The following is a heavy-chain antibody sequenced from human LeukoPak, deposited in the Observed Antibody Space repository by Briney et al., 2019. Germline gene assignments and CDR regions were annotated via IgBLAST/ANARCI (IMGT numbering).Heavy chain of an antibody. J-gene: IGHJ5*02. CDR3: AKDLGLSYGYHTSSSFDP. CDR1: GFTFSSYA. Sequence: PGGSLRLSCAASGFTFSSYAMNWVRQAPGKGLEWVSGISGSGGSTYYADSVKGRFTISRDNSKNTLYLQMNSLRAEDTAVYYCAKDLGLSYGYHTSSSFDPWGQGTLVTVSS. CDR2: ISGSGGST. D-gene: IGHD5-18*01. V-gene: IGHV3-23*01.